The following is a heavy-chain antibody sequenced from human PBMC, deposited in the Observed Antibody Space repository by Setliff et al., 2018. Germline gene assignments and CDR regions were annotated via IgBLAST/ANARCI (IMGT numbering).Heavy chain of an antibody. V-gene: IGHV1-46*01. CDR1: GYTFTRYY. CDR2: INPSGGST. Sequence: ASVKVSCKASGYTFTRYYMHWVRQAPGQGLEWMGIINPSGGSTSYAQKFQGGVTMTRYTSTSTVYMELSSLRSEDTAVYYCARGGIGFSEITIFGVALYWFDPWGQGTLVTVSS. J-gene: IGHJ5*02. CDR3: ARGGIGFSEITIFGVALYWFDP. D-gene: IGHD3-3*01.